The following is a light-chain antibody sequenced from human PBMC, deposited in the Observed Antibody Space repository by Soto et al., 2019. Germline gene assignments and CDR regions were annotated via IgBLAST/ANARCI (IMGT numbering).Light chain of an antibody. CDR1: SPNIGTNY. V-gene: IGLV1-47*02. Sequence: QSVLTQPPSASGAPGQRVTISCSGSSPNIGTNYVNWYQQLPGTAPRLLIHTNSRRPSGVPERCSGSKSCTTASLAISGRRAADEADYYCATWDASVSGGVFGGGTKVTVL. J-gene: IGLJ3*02. CDR3: ATWDASVSGGV. CDR2: TNS.